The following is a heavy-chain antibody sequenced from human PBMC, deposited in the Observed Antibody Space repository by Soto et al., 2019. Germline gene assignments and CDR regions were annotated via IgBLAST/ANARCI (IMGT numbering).Heavy chain of an antibody. J-gene: IGHJ6*03. V-gene: IGHV6-1*01. D-gene: IGHD2-15*01. CDR2: TYYRSKWYN. Sequence: SQTLSLTCAISGDSVSSNSAAWNWIRQSPSRGLEWLGRTYYRSKWYNDYAVSVKSRITINPDTSKNQFSLQLNSVTPEDTAVYYCAREVVVVAATRNYYYYYYMDVWGKGTTVTVSS. CDR3: AREVVVVAATRNYYYYYYMDV. CDR1: GDSVSSNSAA.